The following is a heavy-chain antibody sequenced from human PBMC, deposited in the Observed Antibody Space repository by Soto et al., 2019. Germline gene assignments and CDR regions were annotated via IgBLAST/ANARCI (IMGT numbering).Heavy chain of an antibody. V-gene: IGHV4-31*03. CDR3: ARVESSGTFDY. CDR2: IYYSGTT. CDR1: GGSISRGGYF. J-gene: IGHJ4*02. D-gene: IGHD3-10*01. Sequence: QLQLQESGPGLVKPSQTLSLTCTVSGGSISRGGYFWSWIRQHPGKGLEWIGYIYYSGTTYYNPSLKSRLTISVDSSKYHFSLNLMSVTAAGTALYYCARVESSGTFDYWGQGTLVTVSS.